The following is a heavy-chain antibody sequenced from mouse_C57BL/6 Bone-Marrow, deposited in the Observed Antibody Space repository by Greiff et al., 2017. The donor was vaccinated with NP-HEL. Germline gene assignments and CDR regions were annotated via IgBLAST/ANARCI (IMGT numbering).Heavy chain of an antibody. V-gene: IGHV10-1*01. CDR2: IRSKSNNYAT. Sequence: EVKLMESGGGLVQPKGSLKLSCAASGFSFNTYAMNWVRQAPGKGLEWVARIRSKSNNYATYYADSVKDRFTISRDDSESMLYLQMNNLKTEDTAMYYCVRQDGPYYAMDYWGQGTSVTVSS. CDR3: VRQDGPYYAMDY. CDR1: GFSFNTYA. J-gene: IGHJ4*01. D-gene: IGHD2-3*01.